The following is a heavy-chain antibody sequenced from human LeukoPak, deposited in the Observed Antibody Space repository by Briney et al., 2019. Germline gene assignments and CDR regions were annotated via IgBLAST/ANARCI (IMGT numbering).Heavy chain of an antibody. J-gene: IGHJ5*02. CDR1: GFTFSSYG. CDR3: AKDGPIAAALEFDP. Sequence: GGSLRLSCAASGFTFSSYGMHWVRQAPGKGLEWVAFIRYDGSNKYYADSVKGRFTISRDNSKNTLYLQMNSLRAEDTAVYYCAKDGPIAAALEFDPWGQGTLVTVSS. CDR2: IRYDGSNK. D-gene: IGHD6-13*01. V-gene: IGHV3-30*02.